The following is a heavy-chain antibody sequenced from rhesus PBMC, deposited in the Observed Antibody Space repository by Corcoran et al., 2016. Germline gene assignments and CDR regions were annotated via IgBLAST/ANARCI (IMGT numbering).Heavy chain of an antibody. D-gene: IGHD5-24*01. CDR1: GGSFSGYY. CDR2: ISGSSGST. Sequence: QVQLQESGPGLVKPSETLSLTCAVSGGSFSGYYWGWFLQPPGKGVEGIGYISGSSGSTDYNPSLKSRVTISTDTSKNQFSLKLSSVTAADTAVYYCARWYSGYSCFDYWGQGVLVTVSS. V-gene: IGHV4-165*01. CDR3: ARWYSGYSCFDY. J-gene: IGHJ4*01.